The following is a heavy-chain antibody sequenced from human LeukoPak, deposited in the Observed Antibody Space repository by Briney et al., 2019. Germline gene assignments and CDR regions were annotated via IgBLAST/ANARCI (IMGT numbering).Heavy chain of an antibody. CDR3: ARLNCSSTSCYPYYYYYYMDV. D-gene: IGHD2-2*01. CDR1: GGSISSYY. V-gene: IGHV4-59*01. CDR2: IYYSGST. J-gene: IGHJ6*03. Sequence: SETLSLTCTVSGGSISSYYWSWIRQPPGKGLEWIGYIYYSGSTNYNPSLKSRVTISVDTSKNQFSLKLSSVTAADTAVYYCARLNCSSTSCYPYYYYYYMDVWGKGTTVTVSS.